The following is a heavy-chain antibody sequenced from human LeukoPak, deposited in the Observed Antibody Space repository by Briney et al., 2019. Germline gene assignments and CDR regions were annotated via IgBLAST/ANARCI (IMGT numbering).Heavy chain of an antibody. CDR1: EFTVSTNY. Sequence: VGSLRLSCAASEFTVSTNYMSWVRQAPGKGLEWVSSIYTTGGKYYADSVKGRFIISRDNSKHTLYLQINSLRGEDTAVYYCARGSDGWFAFDYWGQGILVTVSS. CDR2: IYTTGGK. V-gene: IGHV3-66*01. CDR3: ARGSDGWFAFDY. J-gene: IGHJ4*02. D-gene: IGHD6-19*01.